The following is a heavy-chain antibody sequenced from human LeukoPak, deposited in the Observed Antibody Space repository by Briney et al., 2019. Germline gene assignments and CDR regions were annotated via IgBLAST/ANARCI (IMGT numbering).Heavy chain of an antibody. CDR1: GFTFSSYG. CDR2: ISYDGSNK. Sequence: GGSLRLSCAASGFTFSSYGMHWVRQAPGKGLEWVAVISYDGSNKYYADSVKGRFTISRDNSKNTLYLQMNSLRAEDTAVYYCAKDYFKGYYDSSGYYFDYWGQGTLVTVSS. V-gene: IGHV3-30*18. CDR3: AKDYFKGYYDSSGYYFDY. J-gene: IGHJ4*02. D-gene: IGHD3-22*01.